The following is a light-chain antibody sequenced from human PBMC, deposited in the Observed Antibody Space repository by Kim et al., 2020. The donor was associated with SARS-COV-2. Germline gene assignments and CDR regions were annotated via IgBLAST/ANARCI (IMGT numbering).Light chain of an antibody. V-gene: IGKV3-20*01. J-gene: IGKJ1*01. CDR1: QSVSNNH. CDR2: GAS. Sequence: EIVLTQSPGTLSLSPGERATLSCRAGQSVSNNHLAWYQQKPGQAPRLLVYGASSRATGIPDRFSGSGSGTDFTLTISRLEPDDFAVYYCQQYGNSPETFGQGTKVYIK. CDR3: QQYGNSPET.